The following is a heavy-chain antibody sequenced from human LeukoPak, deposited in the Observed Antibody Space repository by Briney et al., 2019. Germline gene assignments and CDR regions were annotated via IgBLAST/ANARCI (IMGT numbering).Heavy chain of an antibody. J-gene: IGHJ4*02. CDR2: INSSNSSI. CDR1: GFTFSSYS. CDR3: ARDLGDYSFDY. Sequence: GGSLRLSCAASGFTFSSYSMNWVRQAPGKGLEWVSSINSSNSSIYYADSVKGRIPISPDNAKNSLYLQMNSLRAEDTAVYYCARDLGDYSFDYWGQGTLVTVSS. V-gene: IGHV3-21*01. D-gene: IGHD4-17*01.